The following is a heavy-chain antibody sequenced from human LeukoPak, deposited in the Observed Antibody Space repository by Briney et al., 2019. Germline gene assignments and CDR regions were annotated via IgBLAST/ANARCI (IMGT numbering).Heavy chain of an antibody. D-gene: IGHD1-14*01. CDR1: GVSMSTYY. Sequence: SETLSLTCTVSGVSMSTYYWTWIRQPPGKGLEWIGFIYYTGCTNYNPSLKSRVTISVNTSKNQFSLKLSSVTAADTGVYYCAGMRITTPTVRTLDYWGQGTLVTVSS. J-gene: IGHJ4*02. CDR2: IYYTGCT. V-gene: IGHV4-59*01. CDR3: AGMRITTPTVRTLDY.